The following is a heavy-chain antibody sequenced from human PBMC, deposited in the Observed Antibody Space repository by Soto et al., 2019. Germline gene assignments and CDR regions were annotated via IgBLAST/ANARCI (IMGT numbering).Heavy chain of an antibody. CDR3: ARSFVVQLASYYYGMDV. Sequence: SVKVSCKASGGTFSSYAISWVRQAPGQGLEWMGGIIPIFGTANYAQKFQGRVTITADESTSTAYMELSSLRSEDTAVYYCARSFVVQLASYYYGMDVWGQGTTVTVSS. CDR2: IIPIFGTA. V-gene: IGHV1-69*13. CDR1: GGTFSSYA. D-gene: IGHD2-21*01. J-gene: IGHJ6*02.